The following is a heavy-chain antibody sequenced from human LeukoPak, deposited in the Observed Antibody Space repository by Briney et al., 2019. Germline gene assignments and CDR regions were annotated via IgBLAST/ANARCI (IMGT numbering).Heavy chain of an antibody. J-gene: IGHJ5*02. D-gene: IGHD2-15*01. CDR2: ISAYNGNT. CDR1: GYTFTSYG. CDR3: ATDGSYLGGYCSGGSCYGWFDP. V-gene: IGHV1-18*01. Sequence: ASVKVSCKASGYTFTSYGISWVRQAPGQGLEWMGWISAYNGNTNYAQKLQGRVTMTTDTSTSTAYMELSSLRSEDTAVYYCATDGSYLGGYCSGGSCYGWFDPWGQGTLVTVSS.